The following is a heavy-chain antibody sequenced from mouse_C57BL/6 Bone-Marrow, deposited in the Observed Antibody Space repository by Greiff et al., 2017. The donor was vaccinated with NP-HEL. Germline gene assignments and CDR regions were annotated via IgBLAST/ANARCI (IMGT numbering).Heavy chain of an antibody. CDR3: AKNGYYGYFDY. CDR2: IWRGGST. CDR1: GFSLPSYG. V-gene: IGHV2-5*01. J-gene: IGHJ2*01. D-gene: IGHD1-1*01. Sequence: VKLVESGPGLVQPSQSLSITCTVSGFSLPSYGVHWVRQSPGKGLEWLGVIWRGGSTDYNAAFMSRLSITKDNSKSQVFFKMNSLQADDTAIYYCAKNGYYGYFDYWGQGTTLTVSS.